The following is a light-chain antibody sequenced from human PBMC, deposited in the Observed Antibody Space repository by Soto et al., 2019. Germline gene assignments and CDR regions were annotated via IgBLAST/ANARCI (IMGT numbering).Light chain of an antibody. CDR3: QQYNSYSRT. CDR2: AAS. Sequence: DIQMTQSPSSVSASVGDRVTITCRASQGISSWLAWYQKKPGKAPNLLIYAASSLQSGVPSRFSGSGSGTEFTLTISSLQPDDFATYYCQQYNSYSRTFGQGTKVDIK. CDR1: QGISSW. J-gene: IGKJ1*01. V-gene: IGKV1D-16*01.